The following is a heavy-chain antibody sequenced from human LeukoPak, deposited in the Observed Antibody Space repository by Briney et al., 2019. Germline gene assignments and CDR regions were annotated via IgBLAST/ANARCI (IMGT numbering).Heavy chain of an antibody. D-gene: IGHD3-22*01. Sequence: SQTLSLTCTVSGGSISSGDYYWSWIRQPPGKGLEWIGYIYYSGSTYYNPSLKSRVTISVDTSKNQFSLKLSSVTAADTAVYYCARAYYDSSGPWYFDLWGCGTLVTVSS. CDR3: ARAYYDSSGPWYFDL. J-gene: IGHJ2*01. V-gene: IGHV4-30-4*08. CDR1: GGSISSGDYY. CDR2: IYYSGST.